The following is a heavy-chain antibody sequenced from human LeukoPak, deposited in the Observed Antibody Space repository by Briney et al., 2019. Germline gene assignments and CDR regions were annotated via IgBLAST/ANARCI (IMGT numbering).Heavy chain of an antibody. V-gene: IGHV1-24*01. Sequence: ASVKVSCKVSGYTLTELSMHWVRQAPGKGLEWMGGFDPEDGETIYAQKFQGRVTMTRNTSISTAYMELSSLRSEDTAVYYCAREAGSQLVNWFDPWGQGTLVTVSS. CDR2: FDPEDGET. CDR3: AREAGSQLVNWFDP. D-gene: IGHD6-13*01. CDR1: GYTLTELS. J-gene: IGHJ5*02.